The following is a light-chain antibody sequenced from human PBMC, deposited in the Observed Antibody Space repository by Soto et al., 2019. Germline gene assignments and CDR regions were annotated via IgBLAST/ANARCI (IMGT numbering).Light chain of an antibody. CDR3: QQYGSSPVT. CDR1: QSVNQK. CDR2: VAS. Sequence: EIALTQSPATLSVSPGERATLSCRASQSVNQKLGWYQQKPGQAPRLLIYVASYRATGIPARFSGSGSGTEYTLTISRLEPEDFAVYYCQQYGSSPVTFGQGTRLEIK. J-gene: IGKJ5*01. V-gene: IGKV3-20*01.